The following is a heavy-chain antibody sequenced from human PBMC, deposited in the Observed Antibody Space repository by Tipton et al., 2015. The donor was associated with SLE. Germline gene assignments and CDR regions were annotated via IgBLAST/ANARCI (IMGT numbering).Heavy chain of an antibody. J-gene: IGHJ1*01. D-gene: IGHD2-15*01. V-gene: IGHV4-38-2*02. CDR3: ARSEGFLLPLQFLQH. CDR2: IYYSGST. Sequence: TLSLTCTVSQYSISSGFYWGWIRQPQGKGLQWIGYIYYSGSTNYNPSLKSRVTISVNTSKNQFSLKLSSVTAADTAVYYCARSEGFLLPLQFLQHRGQGTLGTGSS. CDR1: QYSISSGFY.